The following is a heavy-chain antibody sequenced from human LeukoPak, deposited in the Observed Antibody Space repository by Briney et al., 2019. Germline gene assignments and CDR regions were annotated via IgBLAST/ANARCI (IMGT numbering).Heavy chain of an antibody. CDR2: IYYSGST. CDR3: ARGWDYDFWSGYYGNWFDP. CDR1: GGSISSGGYY. V-gene: IGHV4-31*03. D-gene: IGHD3-3*01. J-gene: IGHJ5*02. Sequence: SQTLSLTCTVSGGSISSGGYYWSWIRQHPGKGLEWIGYIYYSGSTYYNPSLKSRVTISVDTSKNQFSLKLGSVTAADTAVYYCARGWDYDFWSGYYGNWFDPWGQGTLVTVSS.